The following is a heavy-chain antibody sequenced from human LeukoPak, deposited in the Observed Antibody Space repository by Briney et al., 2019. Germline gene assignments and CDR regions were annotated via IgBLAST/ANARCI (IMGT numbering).Heavy chain of an antibody. V-gene: IGHV1-18*01. CDR3: ARVVVVAATRGTWYFDL. J-gene: IGHJ2*01. D-gene: IGHD2-15*01. CDR2: IIAYNGNI. CDR1: GYPLSNYG. Sequence: GASVEVSCKASGYPLSNYGITWVRQAPGQGLEWMGWIIAYNGNINYAQKVQGRVTMTTDTSTSTAYMELRSLRSDDTAVYYCARVVVVAATRGTWYFDLWGRGTLVTVSS.